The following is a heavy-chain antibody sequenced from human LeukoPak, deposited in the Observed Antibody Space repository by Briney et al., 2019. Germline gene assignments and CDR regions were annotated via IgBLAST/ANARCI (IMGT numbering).Heavy chain of an antibody. Sequence: SETLSPTCAVYGGSFSPYYWSWIRQSPDKGLEWIGEINHSRSTNYNPSLKSRVTISVDTSKNQFSLKLSSVTAADTAVYYCAIPRGGLRNLRAFDYWGQGTLVTVSS. D-gene: IGHD5-12*01. CDR3: AIPRGGLRNLRAFDY. J-gene: IGHJ4*02. CDR1: GGSFSPYY. V-gene: IGHV4-34*01. CDR2: INHSRST.